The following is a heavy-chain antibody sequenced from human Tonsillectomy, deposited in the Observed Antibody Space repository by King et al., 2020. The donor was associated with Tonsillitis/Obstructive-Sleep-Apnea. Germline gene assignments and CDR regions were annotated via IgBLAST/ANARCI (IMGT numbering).Heavy chain of an antibody. CDR1: GYTFTSYD. Sequence: QLVQSGAEVKKPGASVKVSCKASGYTFTSYDINWVRQATGQGLEWMGWMNPNSGNTGYAQKFQGRVTMTRNTSISTAYMELSSLRSEDTAVYYCARSPLSYYDFWRGEASYYYYMDVWGKGTTVTVSS. J-gene: IGHJ6*03. CDR2: MNPNSGNT. D-gene: IGHD3-3*01. CDR3: ARSPLSYYDFWRGEASYYYYMDV. V-gene: IGHV1-8*01.